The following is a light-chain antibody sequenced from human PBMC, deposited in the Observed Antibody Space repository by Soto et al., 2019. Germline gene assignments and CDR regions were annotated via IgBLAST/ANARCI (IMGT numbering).Light chain of an antibody. CDR2: KTS. CDR1: RTIGTN. V-gene: IGKV3-15*01. Sequence: IVMTQSPATVSVSPGESTSLSCRASRTIGTNLGWYQQKPGQAPRLLISKTSNRATGVPARFSGSGSGTEFTLTITSLQSEDIAVYYCQQYADWPLNFGGGTKVDIK. J-gene: IGKJ4*01. CDR3: QQYADWPLN.